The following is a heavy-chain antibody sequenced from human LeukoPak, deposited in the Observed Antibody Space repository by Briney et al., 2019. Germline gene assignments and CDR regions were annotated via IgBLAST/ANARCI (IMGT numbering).Heavy chain of an antibody. D-gene: IGHD3-10*01. V-gene: IGHV3-13*01. CDR2: IGSAGDT. CDR1: GFTFTDHD. CDR3: ARTRSTRYYSGSGKRFDAFDI. Sequence: GGSLRLSCAASGFTFTDHDLHWVRQPPGKGLEWVSGIGSAGDTYYPDSVKGRFTISRENVKNSLYLQMKSLSAGDTAVYYCARTRSTRYYSGSGKRFDAFDIWGQGTVVTVSS. J-gene: IGHJ3*02.